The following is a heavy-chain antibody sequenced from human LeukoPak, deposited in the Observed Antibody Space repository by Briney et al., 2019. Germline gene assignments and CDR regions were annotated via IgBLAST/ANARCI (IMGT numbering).Heavy chain of an antibody. J-gene: IGHJ5*02. CDR1: GFTFSGFS. CDR3: ARIGMENFYDL. V-gene: IGHV3-64*02. Sequence: GGSLRLSCAASGFTFSGFSMHWVRQTPGRGLEYVSAINGAGDRTYYADSVKGRFSISRDNSKNTLYLQMGNLRGEDMALYFCARIGMENFYDLWGQGTLVTVSA. D-gene: IGHD1-7*01. CDR2: INGAGDRT.